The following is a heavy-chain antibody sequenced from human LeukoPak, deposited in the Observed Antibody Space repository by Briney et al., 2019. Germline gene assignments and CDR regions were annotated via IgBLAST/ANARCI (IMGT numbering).Heavy chain of an antibody. Sequence: CKASGXTFSXYAIXWVRQAPGXGLXWMGXXIPIFGIANYAQKFQGRVTITADKSTSTAYMELSSLRSEDTAVYYCARDLAGARGYNWFDPWGQGTLVTVSS. CDR3: ARDLAGARGYNWFDP. CDR1: GXTFSXYA. J-gene: IGHJ5*02. CDR2: XIPIFGIA. V-gene: IGHV1-69*04. D-gene: IGHD1-26*01.